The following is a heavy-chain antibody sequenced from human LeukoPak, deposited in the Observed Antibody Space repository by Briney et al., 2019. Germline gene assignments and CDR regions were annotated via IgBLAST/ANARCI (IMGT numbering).Heavy chain of an antibody. CDR1: GYTFTSYG. CDR3: ARDLRAFRDGYKNSNYYLAY. V-gene: IGHV1-18*01. J-gene: IGHJ4*02. D-gene: IGHD5-24*01. Sequence: GASVKVSCKASGYTFTSYGISWVRQAPGQGLEWMGRISAYNGNTNYAQKLQGRVTMTTDTSTRTAYMELRSLRSDDTAVYYCARDLRAFRDGYKNSNYYLAYWGQGTLVTVSS. CDR2: ISAYNGNT.